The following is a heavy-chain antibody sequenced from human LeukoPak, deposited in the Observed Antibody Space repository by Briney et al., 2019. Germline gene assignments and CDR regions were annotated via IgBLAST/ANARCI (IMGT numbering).Heavy chain of an antibody. D-gene: IGHD5-24*01. CDR1: GGSISSSSYY. CDR2: IYYSGST. J-gene: IGHJ6*04. Sequence: SETLSLTCTVSGGSISSSSYYWGWIRQPPGKGLEWIGSIYYSGSTYYNPSLKSRVTISVDTSKNQFSLKLSSVTAADTAVYYCARDQSQWLQPPGDVWGKGTTVTVSS. V-gene: IGHV4-39*07. CDR3: ARDQSQWLQPPGDV.